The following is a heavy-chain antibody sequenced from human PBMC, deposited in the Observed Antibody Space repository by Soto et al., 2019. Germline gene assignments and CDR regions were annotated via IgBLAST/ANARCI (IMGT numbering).Heavy chain of an antibody. CDR1: GFTFSSDD. J-gene: IGHJ4*02. Sequence: GGSLRLSCSASGFTFSSDDMHWVRQGQGKGLEWVSAIGTAGDTNYAGSVKGRFTISRENAKNSLYLQMNSLRAGDTAIYFCERALGPNLFDYWGQVRLVTVSS. CDR3: ERALGPNLFDY. CDR2: IGTAGDT. V-gene: IGHV3-13*04.